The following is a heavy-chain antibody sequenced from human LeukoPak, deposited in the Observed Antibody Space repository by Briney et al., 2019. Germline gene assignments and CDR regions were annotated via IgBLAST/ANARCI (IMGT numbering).Heavy chain of an antibody. CDR1: GFTFSSYG. J-gene: IGHJ3*02. V-gene: IGHV3-30*02. CDR3: AKGRPPSLKISARSHPAFDAFDI. Sequence: PGGSLRLSCAASGFTFSSYGMHWVRQAPGKGLEWVAFIRYDGSNKYYADSVKGRFTISRDNSKNTLYLQMNSLRAEDTAVYYCAKGRPPSLKISARSHPAFDAFDIWGQGTMVTVSS. CDR2: IRYDGSNK. D-gene: IGHD2-2*01.